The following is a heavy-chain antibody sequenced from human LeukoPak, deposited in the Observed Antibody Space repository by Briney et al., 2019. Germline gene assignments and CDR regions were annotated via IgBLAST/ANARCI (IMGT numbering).Heavy chain of an antibody. D-gene: IGHD1-26*01. J-gene: IGHJ5*02. CDR1: GGSISTYY. CDR3: ARHSSATYDNWFDP. V-gene: IGHV4-59*08. CDR2: VFYIGST. Sequence: SGTLSLTCTVSGGSISTYYWSWIRQPPGKGLEWIGYVFYIGSTKYNPSLNSRVTISLDTSKNQFSLKLYSVTAADTAVYYCARHSSATYDNWFDPWGQGTLVAVSS.